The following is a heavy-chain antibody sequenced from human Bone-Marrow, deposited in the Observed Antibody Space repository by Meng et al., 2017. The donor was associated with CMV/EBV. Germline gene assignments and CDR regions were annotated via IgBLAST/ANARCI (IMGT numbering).Heavy chain of an antibody. CDR1: GFTFSRYG. D-gene: IGHD3-22*01. V-gene: IGHV3-30*02. CDR2: IRYNGSNK. J-gene: IGHJ4*02. CDR3: AKDQGYYDSSGYFGY. Sequence: FGFTFSRYGMHWVRQAAGKGLEWVAFIRYNGSNKYYAESVKGRFTISRDNSKNTLYLQMNSLRAEDTAVYYCAKDQGYYDSSGYFGYWGQGTLVTV.